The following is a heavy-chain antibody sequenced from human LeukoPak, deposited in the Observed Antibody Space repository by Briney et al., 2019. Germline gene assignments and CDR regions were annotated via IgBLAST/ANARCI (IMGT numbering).Heavy chain of an antibody. CDR3: ARGITMVRGVIGGED. Sequence: SGTLSLTCTVSGGSISSYYWSWIRQPAGKGLEWIGRDYTSGSTNHNPSLKSRVTMSVDTSKNQFSLKLSSVTAADTAVYYCARGITMVRGVIGGEDWGQGTLVTVSS. D-gene: IGHD3-10*01. CDR2: DYTSGST. V-gene: IGHV4-4*07. J-gene: IGHJ4*02. CDR1: GGSISSYY.